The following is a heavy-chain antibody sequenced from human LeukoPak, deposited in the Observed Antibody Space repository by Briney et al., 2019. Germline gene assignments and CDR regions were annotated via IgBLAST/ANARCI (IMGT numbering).Heavy chain of an antibody. CDR1: GGSISSYY. J-gene: IGHJ4*02. D-gene: IGHD3-3*01. Sequence: SETLSLTCTVSGGSISSYYWSWIRQPAGKALEWIGRIYSSGIINYNPSLKSRVTMSLDNSKNQLSLKLSYVTAADTAVYYCARDTGKSGYPDYWGQGTLVTVSS. CDR3: ARDTGKSGYPDY. CDR2: IYSSGII. V-gene: IGHV4-4*07.